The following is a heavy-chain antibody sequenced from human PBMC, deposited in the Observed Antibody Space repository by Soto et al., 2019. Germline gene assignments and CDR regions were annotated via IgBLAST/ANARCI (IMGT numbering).Heavy chain of an antibody. D-gene: IGHD6-13*01. V-gene: IGHV1-69*13. CDR1: GGTFSSYA. CDR3: ARDPLGIAAAGSYYYYYYGMDV. J-gene: IGHJ6*02. CDR2: IIPIFGTA. Sequence: GASVKVSCKASGGTFSSYAISWVRQAPGQGLEWMGGIIPIFGTANYAQKFQGRVTITADESTSTAYMELSSLRSEDTAVYYCARDPLGIAAAGSYYYYYYGMDVWGQGTTVPVS.